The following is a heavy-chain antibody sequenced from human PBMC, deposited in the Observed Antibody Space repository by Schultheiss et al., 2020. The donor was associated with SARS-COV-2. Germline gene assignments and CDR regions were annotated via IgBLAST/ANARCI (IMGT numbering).Heavy chain of an antibody. Sequence: GGSLRLSCAASAFTLSTHAMNWVRQAPGKGLEWVSGMSGDDGSTYYADSVKGRFTISRDSSNNTLYLQMNSLRADDTAVYYCAKAGLSRYWQSSGSPFAFYHYGMDVWGQGTTVTVSS. CDR2: MSGDDGST. CDR1: AFTLSTHA. D-gene: IGHD3-22*01. CDR3: AKAGLSRYWQSSGSPFAFYHYGMDV. J-gene: IGHJ6*02. V-gene: IGHV3-23*01.